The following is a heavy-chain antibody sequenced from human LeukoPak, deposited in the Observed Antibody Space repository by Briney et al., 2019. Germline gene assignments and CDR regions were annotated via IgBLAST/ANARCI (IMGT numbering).Heavy chain of an antibody. D-gene: IGHD4-23*01. J-gene: IGHJ3*02. CDR1: GGSISSGGYY. CDR2: IYHSGST. Sequence: SETLSLTCTVSGGSISSGGYYWSWVRQPPGKGLEWIGYIYHSGSTYYNPSLKSRVTISVDRSKNQFSLKVSSVTAADTAVYYCARFHDYGGEDAFDIWGQGTMVTVSS. V-gene: IGHV4-30-2*01. CDR3: ARFHDYGGEDAFDI.